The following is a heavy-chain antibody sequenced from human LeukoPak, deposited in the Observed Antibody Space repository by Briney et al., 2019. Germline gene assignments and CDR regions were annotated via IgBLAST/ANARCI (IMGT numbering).Heavy chain of an antibody. V-gene: IGHV3-33*01. CDR1: GFTFSSYG. D-gene: IGHD3-3*01. Sequence: PGRSLRLSCAASGFTFSSYGVHWVRQAPGKGLEWVAVIWYDGSNKYYADSVRGRFTISRDNSKNTLYLQMNSLRAEDTAVYYCASGRGYDFWSGYYNNWFDPWGQGALVTVSS. CDR2: IWYDGSNK. CDR3: ASGRGYDFWSGYYNNWFDP. J-gene: IGHJ5*02.